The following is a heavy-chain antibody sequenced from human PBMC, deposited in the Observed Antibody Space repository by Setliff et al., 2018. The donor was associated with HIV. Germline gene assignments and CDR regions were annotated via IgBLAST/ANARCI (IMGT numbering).Heavy chain of an antibody. CDR2: INHTGST. Sequence: KTSETLSLTCAVYGGSFSGYYWSWIRQPPGKGLEWIGEINHTGSTNCNPPLKSRVTMSVDTSKNQFSLKLSSVTAADTAVYYCARVYYGSGSPDAFDLWGQGTMVTVSS. V-gene: IGHV4-34*01. D-gene: IGHD3-10*01. CDR3: ARVYYGSGSPDAFDL. CDR1: GGSFSGYY. J-gene: IGHJ3*01.